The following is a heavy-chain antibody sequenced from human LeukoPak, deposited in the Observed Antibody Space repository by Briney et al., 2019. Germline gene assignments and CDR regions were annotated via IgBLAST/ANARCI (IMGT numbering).Heavy chain of an antibody. D-gene: IGHD4-23*01. CDR1: GGSISRSSYY. V-gene: IGHV4-39*01. CDR2: IYYSGST. CDR3: APGGYGGNAFDY. J-gene: IGHJ4*02. Sequence: SETLSLTCTVSGGSISRSSYYWGWIRQPPGKGLEWIGSIYYSGSTYYNPSLKSRVTISVDTSKNQFSLKLSSVTAADTAVYYCAPGGYGGNAFDYWGRGTLVTVSS.